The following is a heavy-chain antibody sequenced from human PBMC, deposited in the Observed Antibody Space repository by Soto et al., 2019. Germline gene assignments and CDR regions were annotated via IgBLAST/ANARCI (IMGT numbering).Heavy chain of an antibody. Sequence: QVQLVESGGGVVQPGRSLRLSCAASGFTFSSFGMHWVRQAPGKGLEWVAVISYDGTNKYYADSVKGRLTISRDNSKNMLYLQMNSLRAEDTAIYYCVKRMGYNSDSGADSRDYWGQGTLVTVSS. D-gene: IGHD1-1*01. CDR3: VKRMGYNSDSGADSRDY. CDR2: ISYDGTNK. CDR1: GFTFSSFG. J-gene: IGHJ4*02. V-gene: IGHV3-30*18.